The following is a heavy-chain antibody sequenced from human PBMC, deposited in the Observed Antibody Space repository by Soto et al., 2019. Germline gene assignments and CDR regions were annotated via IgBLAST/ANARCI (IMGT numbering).Heavy chain of an antibody. Sequence: GGSLRLCCAASGFACSDYYMSWIRQAPGKGLERVSYISSSGSTIYYADSVKGRFTISRDNAKNSLYLQMNSLRAEDTAVYYCARRGGYSSSWPFDYWGQGTLVTVSS. J-gene: IGHJ4*02. V-gene: IGHV3-11*01. CDR1: GFACSDYY. CDR2: ISSSGSTI. CDR3: ARRGGYSSSWPFDY. D-gene: IGHD6-13*01.